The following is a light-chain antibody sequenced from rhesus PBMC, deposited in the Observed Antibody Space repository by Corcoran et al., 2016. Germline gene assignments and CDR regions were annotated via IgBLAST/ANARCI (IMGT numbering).Light chain of an antibody. J-gene: IGKJ2*01. Sequence: DIVMTQTPLSLPVTPGEPASISCRSSQSLLDSEDGNTYLAWYLQKPGQSPQLLIYEVSNRASGVPDRFSGSGSDTDFTLKISRVEAEDVGVYYCMQGIEFPYSFGQGTKVEIK. CDR3: MQGIEFPYS. V-gene: IGKV2-104*02. CDR2: EVS. CDR1: QSLLDSEDGNTY.